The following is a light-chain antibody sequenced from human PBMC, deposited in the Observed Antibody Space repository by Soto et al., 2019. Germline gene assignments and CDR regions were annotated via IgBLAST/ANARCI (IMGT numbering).Light chain of an antibody. J-gene: IGKJ4*01. CDR3: QHCINWVA. V-gene: IGKV3-11*01. CDR2: EAS. CDR1: QSIDTY. Sequence: DIVLTQSPATLSLSPGERATLSCRASQSIDTYLAWYQQKPGQAPRLLIYEASNRAAGIPARFSGSGSETDFTLTISSLEPEDFAVYYCQHCINWVAFGGGTKVAIK.